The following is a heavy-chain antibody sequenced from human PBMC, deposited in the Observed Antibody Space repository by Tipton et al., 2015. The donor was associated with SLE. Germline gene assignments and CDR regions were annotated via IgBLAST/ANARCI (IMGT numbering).Heavy chain of an antibody. V-gene: IGHV3-33*01. J-gene: IGHJ5*02. Sequence: SGFTFSSYAMHWVRQAPGKGLEWVAVIWYDGNNKYYADSVKGRFTISRDTSKNTLYLQMDSLRTEDAAVYYWARGDSHRIEGGESWDQGTLFTVSS. CDR1: GFTFSSYA. D-gene: IGHD2-15*01. CDR2: IWYDGNNK. CDR3: ARGDSHRIEGGES.